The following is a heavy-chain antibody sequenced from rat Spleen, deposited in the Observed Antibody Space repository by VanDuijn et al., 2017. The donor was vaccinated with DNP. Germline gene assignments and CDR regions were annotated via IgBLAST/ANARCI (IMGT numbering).Heavy chain of an antibody. CDR1: GFSLTSYT. CDR3: ARWHLYLSYFDY. J-gene: IGHJ2*01. D-gene: IGHD1-2*01. Sequence: QVQLKESGPGLVQPSQTLSLTCTVSGFSLTSYTVSWVRQPPGKGLEWIAAMSSGGNTYYNSALKSRLSISRDTSKSQVFLKMNSLQTEDTAMYFCARWHLYLSYFDYWGQGVMVTVSS. CDR2: MSSGGNT. V-gene: IGHV2-6*01.